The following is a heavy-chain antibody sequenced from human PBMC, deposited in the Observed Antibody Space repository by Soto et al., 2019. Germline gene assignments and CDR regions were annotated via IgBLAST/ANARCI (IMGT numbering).Heavy chain of an antibody. CDR2: TYYRSEWYN. V-gene: IGHV6-1*01. J-gene: IGHJ4*02. CDR1: GDSVSSNSAA. Sequence: QSQTLSLTCAISGDSVSSNSAAWNWIRQPPSRGLEWLGRTYYRSEWYNDYAVSVKSRITITSDTSTNQFSLHLNSVTPEDTAVYYCARDLPFVGGTQGFDYWGQGTLVTVSS. D-gene: IGHD1-26*01. CDR3: ARDLPFVGGTQGFDY.